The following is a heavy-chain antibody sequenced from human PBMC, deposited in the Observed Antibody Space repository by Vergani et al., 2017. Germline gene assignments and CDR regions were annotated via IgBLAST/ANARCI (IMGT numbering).Heavy chain of an antibody. CDR1: GFTFSSYA. J-gene: IGHJ4*02. CDR3: ARGVDYFDY. Sequence: QVQLVESGGGVVQPGRSLRLSCAASGFTFSSYAMHWVRQAPGKGLEWVAFISYDGSKKYYADSVKGRFTISRDNSKNTLYLQMNSLRAEDTAVYYCARGVDYFDYWGQGTLVTVSS. CDR2: ISYDGSKK. V-gene: IGHV3-30*04.